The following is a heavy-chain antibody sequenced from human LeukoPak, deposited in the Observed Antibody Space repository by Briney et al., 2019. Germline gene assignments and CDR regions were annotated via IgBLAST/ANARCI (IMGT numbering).Heavy chain of an antibody. Sequence: PGGSLRLSCAASGFTFSSYGMHWVRQAPGKGLEWVAFIRYDGSNKYYADSVKGRFTISRDNSKNKLYLQMNSLRAEDTAVYYCAKALGYCSGGSCYAGYYYYYYMDVWGKGTTVTVSS. CDR3: AKALGYCSGGSCYAGYYYYYYMDV. J-gene: IGHJ6*03. CDR1: GFTFSSYG. CDR2: IRYDGSNK. D-gene: IGHD2-15*01. V-gene: IGHV3-30*02.